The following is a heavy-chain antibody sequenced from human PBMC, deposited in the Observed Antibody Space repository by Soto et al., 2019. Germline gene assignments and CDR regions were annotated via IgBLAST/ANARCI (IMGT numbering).Heavy chain of an antibody. D-gene: IGHD3-10*01. V-gene: IGHV1-8*01. J-gene: IGHJ6*02. CDR2: MNPNSGNT. CDR3: ARDWPSTMVRRPVTYGMDV. Sequence: ASVKVSCKASGYTFTSYGINWVRQATGQGLEWMGWMNPNSGNTGYAQEFQGRVTVTRNTSISAAYMELSSLRSEDTAVYYCARDWPSTMVRRPVTYGMDVWGQGSTVIVSS. CDR1: GYTFTSYG.